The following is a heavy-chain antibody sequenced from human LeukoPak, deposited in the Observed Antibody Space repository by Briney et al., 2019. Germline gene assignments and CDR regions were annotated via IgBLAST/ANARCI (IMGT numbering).Heavy chain of an antibody. CDR1: GGSTSSSSYY. V-gene: IGHV4-39*01. J-gene: IGHJ4*02. D-gene: IGHD3-22*01. CDR3: ARHARARHYDSSGYCPDY. CDR2: IYYSGST. Sequence: SETLSLTCTVSGGSTSSSSYYWGRIRQPPGEGLEWIGCIYYSGSTFYNPSLKSRVTISVDTSKNQFSLKLSSVTAADTAVYYCARHARARHYDSSGYCPDYWGQGTLVTVSS.